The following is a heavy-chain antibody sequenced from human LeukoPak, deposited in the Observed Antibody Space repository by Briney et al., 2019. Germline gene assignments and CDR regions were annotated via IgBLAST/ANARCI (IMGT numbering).Heavy chain of an antibody. Sequence: GGSLRLSCAASGFTFSYYWMHWVRQAPGKGLVWVSRINSDGSSASYADSVKGRFTISRDNAKNTLYLQMNSLRAEDTTVYYCAREGGHDPFEYWGQGTLVTVSS. CDR2: INSDGSSA. V-gene: IGHV3-74*01. D-gene: IGHD5-12*01. CDR3: AREGGHDPFEY. CDR1: GFTFSYYW. J-gene: IGHJ4*02.